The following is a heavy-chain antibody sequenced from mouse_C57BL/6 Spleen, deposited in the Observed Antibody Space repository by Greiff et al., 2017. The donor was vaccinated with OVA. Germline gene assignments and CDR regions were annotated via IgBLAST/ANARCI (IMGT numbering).Heavy chain of an antibody. CDR1: GFTFSDYG. Sequence: EVKLMESGGGLVKPGGSLKLSCAASGFTFSDYGMHWVRQAPVKGPEWVAYISSGNSTIYYADTVKGRFTISRDNAKNTLFLQMTSLRSEDTAMYYCAGRRYDYGFDYWGQGTTVTVSS. V-gene: IGHV5-17*01. CDR3: AGRRYDYGFDY. J-gene: IGHJ2*01. D-gene: IGHD2-4*01. CDR2: ISSGNSTI.